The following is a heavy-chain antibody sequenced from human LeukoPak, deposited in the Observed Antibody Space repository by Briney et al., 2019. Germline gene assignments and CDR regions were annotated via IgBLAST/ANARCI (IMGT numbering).Heavy chain of an antibody. CDR3: ARHYDSSGYYYFDY. CDR2: IYYSGST. V-gene: IGHV4-39*01. Sequence: SETLSLTCTVSGGSISSSSYYWGWIRQPPGKGLEWIGSIYYSGSTYYNPSLKSRVTISVDTSKNQFSLKLSSVTAADTAVYYCARHYDSSGYYYFDYWGQGTLVTVSS. D-gene: IGHD3-22*01. J-gene: IGHJ4*02. CDR1: GGSISSSSYY.